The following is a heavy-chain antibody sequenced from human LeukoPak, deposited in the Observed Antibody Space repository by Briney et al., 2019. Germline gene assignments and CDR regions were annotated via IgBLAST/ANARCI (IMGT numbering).Heavy chain of an antibody. CDR3: ARDLTAVDGYLDY. V-gene: IGHV3-21*01. J-gene: IGHJ4*02. Sequence: KPGGSLRLSCAASGFTFSSYSMNWVRQAPGKWLEWVSSISSSSSYIYYADSVKGRFTISRDNAKNSLYLQMNSLRSEVTAVYYCARDLTAVDGYLDYLGQGTLVTVSS. CDR2: ISSSSSYI. CDR1: GFTFSSYS. D-gene: IGHD6-19*01.